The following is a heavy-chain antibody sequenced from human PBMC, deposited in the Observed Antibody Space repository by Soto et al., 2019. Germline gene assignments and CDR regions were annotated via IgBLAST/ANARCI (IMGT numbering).Heavy chain of an antibody. D-gene: IGHD4-4*01. Sequence: QLVESGGGLVQPGGSLRLSCAASGFAVSSNYMTWVRQAPGKGLEWVSLLHSDGSTYYPDSVKDRFTISRDNSKNTLYLQMNSLGAEDTAVYFWARVRFYSFYFYYGMDVWGQATMVTVSS. CDR1: GFAVSSNY. J-gene: IGHJ6*02. CDR3: ARVRFYSFYFYYGMDV. V-gene: IGHV3-66*01. CDR2: LHSDGST.